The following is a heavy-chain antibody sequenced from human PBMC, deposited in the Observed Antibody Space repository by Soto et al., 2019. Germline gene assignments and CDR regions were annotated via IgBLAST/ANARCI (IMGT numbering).Heavy chain of an antibody. CDR1: GFTFSSYS. Sequence: EVQLVESGGGLVKPGGSLRLSCAASGFTFSSYSMNWVRQAPGKGLEWVSSISSSSSYIYYADSVKGRFTISRDNAKNLLYLKMNSLRAEDTAVYYCARGNGGDWFDPWGQVTMVTVSS. V-gene: IGHV3-21*01. CDR3: ARGNGGDWFDP. J-gene: IGHJ5*02. CDR2: ISSSSSYI. D-gene: IGHD1-1*01.